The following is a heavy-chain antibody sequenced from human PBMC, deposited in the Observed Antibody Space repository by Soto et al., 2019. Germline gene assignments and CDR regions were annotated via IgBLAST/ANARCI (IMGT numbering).Heavy chain of an antibody. D-gene: IGHD4-17*01. CDR3: ARDQVYYGDYPPPGKYYYYGMDV. J-gene: IGHJ6*02. CDR1: GYTFTSYG. V-gene: IGHV1-18*01. CDR2: ISAYNGNT. Sequence: QVQLVQSGAEVKKPGASVKVSCKASGYTFTSYGISLVRQAPGQGLEWMGWISAYNGNTNYAQKHQSRVPMTPGTPQSPAYMELRSRSTDDTAVYYCARDQVYYGDYPPPGKYYYYGMDVWGQGTTVTVSS.